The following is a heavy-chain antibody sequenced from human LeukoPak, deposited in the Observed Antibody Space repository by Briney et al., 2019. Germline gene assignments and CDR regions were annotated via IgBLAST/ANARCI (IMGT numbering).Heavy chain of an antibody. Sequence: PGRSLRLSCAASGFTFSSYWMSWVRQAPGKGLEWVSSISGRSTDIYYADSVKGRFTISRDNAKNSLYLQMNSLRAEDTAVYYCARRDYYDSSGYDYWGQGTLVTVSS. CDR1: GFTFSSYW. CDR3: ARRDYYDSSGYDY. V-gene: IGHV3-21*01. D-gene: IGHD3-22*01. J-gene: IGHJ4*02. CDR2: ISGRSTDI.